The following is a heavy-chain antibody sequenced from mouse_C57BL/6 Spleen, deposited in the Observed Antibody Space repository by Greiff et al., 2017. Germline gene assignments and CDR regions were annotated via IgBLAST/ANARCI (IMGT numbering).Heavy chain of an antibody. V-gene: IGHV1-15*01. CDR3: TREENSYFDY. CDR1: GYTFTDYE. CDR2: IDPETGGT. Sequence: QVQLKESGAELVRPGASVTLSCKASGYTFTDYEMHWVKQTPVHGLEWIGAIDPETGGTAYNQKFKGKAILTADKSSSTAYMELRSLTSEDSAVYYCTREENSYFDYWGQGTTLTVSS. J-gene: IGHJ2*01.